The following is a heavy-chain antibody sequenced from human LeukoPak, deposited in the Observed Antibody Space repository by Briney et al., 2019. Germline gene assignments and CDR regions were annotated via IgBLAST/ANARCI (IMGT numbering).Heavy chain of an antibody. CDR3: ARLDDATDL. D-gene: IGHD2-15*01. Sequence: ASVKVSCKASGYTFTSYDINWVRQATGQGLEWMGWMDPNSGNTGYAQSFRGRVTMTRNTSVSTAYMELSSLKSDDTAVYYCARLDDATDLWGQGTLVTVSS. CDR1: GYTFTSYD. V-gene: IGHV1-8*01. J-gene: IGHJ5*02. CDR2: MDPNSGNT.